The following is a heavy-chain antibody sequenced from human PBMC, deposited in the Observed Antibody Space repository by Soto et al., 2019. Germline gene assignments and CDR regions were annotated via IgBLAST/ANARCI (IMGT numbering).Heavy chain of an antibody. CDR3: AREGTTVTTGAFDI. Sequence: QVQLQEAGPGLVKPSQTLSLTCTVSGGSSSSGGYDWSWIRQHPGKGLEWIGYIYYSGGTYYNPSLKSRATISVDTAKTQFSLKLISVTAADTAVYSCAREGTTVTTGAFDIWGQGTMVTVSS. CDR2: IYYSGGT. J-gene: IGHJ3*02. V-gene: IGHV4-31*03. CDR1: GGSSSSGGYD. D-gene: IGHD4-17*01.